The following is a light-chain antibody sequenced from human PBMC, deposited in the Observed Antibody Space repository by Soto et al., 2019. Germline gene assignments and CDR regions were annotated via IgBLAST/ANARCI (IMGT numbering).Light chain of an antibody. CDR1: SSNIGAGYD. CDR3: QSFDSDLSAFV. V-gene: IGLV1-40*01. CDR2: GNN. J-gene: IGLJ1*01. Sequence: QSALTQAPSISGAPGQRVTISCTGSSSNIGAGYDVHWFQQFPGTAPRLLIHGNNNRPSGVPDRFSGSKSGTSASLAIAGLQAGDEAIYYCQSFDSDLSAFVFGTGTKVTVL.